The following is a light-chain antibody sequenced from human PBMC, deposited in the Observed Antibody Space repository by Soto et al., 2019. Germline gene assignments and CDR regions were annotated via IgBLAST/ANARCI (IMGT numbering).Light chain of an antibody. Sequence: QSALTQPASVSGSPGQSITISCTGTSSDVGGYNYVSWYQQHPGKAPKLMIYDVSNRPSGVSNRFSGSKSGNTASLTISGLQAEDEADYYCSSYTSSSTLPYVFGTGTKFTVL. CDR3: SSYTSSSTLPYV. CDR1: SSDVGGYNY. CDR2: DVS. J-gene: IGLJ1*01. V-gene: IGLV2-14*01.